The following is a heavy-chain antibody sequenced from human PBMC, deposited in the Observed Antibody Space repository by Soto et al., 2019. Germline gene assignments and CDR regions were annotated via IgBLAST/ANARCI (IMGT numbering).Heavy chain of an antibody. J-gene: IGHJ6*02. CDR3: ARASDWLGFYYGLDV. Sequence: GESLKISCKGYADSFSNYWINWVRQVPGKGLEWMGRIDPSDSYANYSPSFQGHVTISADKSISTVYMQWSSLKASDTAMYYCARASDWLGFYYGLDVWGQGTKVTVYS. D-gene: IGHD3-9*01. CDR1: ADSFSNYW. V-gene: IGHV5-10-1*01. CDR2: IDPSDSYA.